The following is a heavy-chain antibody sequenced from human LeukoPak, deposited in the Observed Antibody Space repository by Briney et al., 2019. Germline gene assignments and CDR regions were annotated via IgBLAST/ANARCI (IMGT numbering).Heavy chain of an antibody. Sequence: GGSLRHSCAASGFTFCNYWTHWVRQAPGKGLVWVARIDGDGSDTNYADSVKGRFTISRDNARNTVYLQMNCLRAEDTAVYYCARGWVPSDITLKWGQGTMVTVSS. J-gene: IGHJ3*01. V-gene: IGHV3-74*01. CDR2: IDGDGSDT. D-gene: IGHD3-22*01. CDR1: GFTFCNYW. CDR3: ARGWVPSDITLK.